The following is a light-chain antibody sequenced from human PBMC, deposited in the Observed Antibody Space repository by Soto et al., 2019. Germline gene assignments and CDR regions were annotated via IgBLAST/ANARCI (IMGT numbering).Light chain of an antibody. CDR3: QQYGSSPTT. CDR2: GAS. CDR1: HSVTSDY. J-gene: IGKJ1*01. V-gene: IGKV3-20*01. Sequence: EIVLTQSPGTPSLSPGERATLSCRASHSVTSDYLAWYQQKPGQAPRLLFFGASIRATGIPDRFSGSGSGTDFTLTIGRLEPEDSAVYHCQQYGSSPTTFGQGTKVDIK.